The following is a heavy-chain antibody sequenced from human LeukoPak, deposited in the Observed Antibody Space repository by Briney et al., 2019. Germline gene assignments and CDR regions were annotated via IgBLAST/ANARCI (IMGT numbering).Heavy chain of an antibody. CDR1: GFTFGSYA. D-gene: IGHD6-19*01. CDR2: ISVSGVST. CDR3: AKTREGYSSGWYGRDYYFVY. V-gene: IGHV3-23*01. Sequence: GGSLRLARAASGFTFGSYATSCVRQVPGKGLGWVSAISVSGVSTSYADSVKSRFTISRDNSTNTLYLQMNSLRPEDTAVYYCAKTREGYSSGWYGRDYYFVYWGQGTVVTVSS. J-gene: IGHJ4*02.